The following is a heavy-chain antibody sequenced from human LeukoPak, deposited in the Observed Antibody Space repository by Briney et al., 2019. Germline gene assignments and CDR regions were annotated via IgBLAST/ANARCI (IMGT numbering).Heavy chain of an antibody. CDR3: AKDIGSGIVGVRIDY. CDR2: ISWDGGST. V-gene: IGHV3-43*01. J-gene: IGHJ4*02. D-gene: IGHD1-26*01. CDR1: GFTFDDYT. Sequence: SGGSLRLSCAASGFTFDDYTMHWVRQAPGKGLEWVSLISWDGGSTYYADSVKGRFAISRDNSKNSLYLQMNSLRTEDTALYYCAKDIGSGIVGVRIDYWGQGTLVTVSS.